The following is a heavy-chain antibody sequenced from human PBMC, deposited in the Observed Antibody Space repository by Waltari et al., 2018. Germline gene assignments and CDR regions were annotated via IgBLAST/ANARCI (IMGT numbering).Heavy chain of an antibody. CDR2: ISSSSSYI. CDR1: GFTFSSYS. V-gene: IGHV3-21*01. D-gene: IGHD3-22*01. Sequence: EVQLVESGGGLVKPGGSLRLSCAASGFTFSSYSMNWVRQAPGKGLEWVSSISSSSSYIYYADSVKGRFTIARDNAKNSLYLQMNSLRAEDTAVYYCARVPSIYYYDSSDDAFDIRGQGTMVTVSS. J-gene: IGHJ3*02. CDR3: ARVPSIYYYDSSDDAFDI.